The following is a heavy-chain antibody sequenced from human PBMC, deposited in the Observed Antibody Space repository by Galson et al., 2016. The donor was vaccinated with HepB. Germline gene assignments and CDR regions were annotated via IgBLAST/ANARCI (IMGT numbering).Heavy chain of an antibody. CDR1: GYTFTSYY. V-gene: IGHV1-46*01. CDR3: ARAATYNWNDGYFYY. D-gene: IGHD1-20*01. Sequence: SVKVSCKASGYTFTSYYMHWVRQAPGQGLEWMGIINPSGGSTSYAQKFQGRVTMTRDTSTSTVYMELSSLSSEDTAVYYCARAATYNWNDGYFYYWGQGTLVTVSS. CDR2: INPSGGST. J-gene: IGHJ4*02.